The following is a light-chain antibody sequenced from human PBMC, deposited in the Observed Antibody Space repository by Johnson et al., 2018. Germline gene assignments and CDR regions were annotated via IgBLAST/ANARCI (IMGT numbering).Light chain of an antibody. CDR1: SSNIGNNY. V-gene: IGLV1-51*02. J-gene: IGLJ1*01. CDR2: ENN. CDR3: GTWDSSLSVGNV. Sequence: QSVLTQPPSVSAAPGQKVTISCSGSSSNIGNNYVSWYQQIPGTAPKLLIYENNKRPSGIPDRFSGSKSGTSATLGITGLQTGDEADYYWGTWDSSLSVGNVFGTGTYVTFL.